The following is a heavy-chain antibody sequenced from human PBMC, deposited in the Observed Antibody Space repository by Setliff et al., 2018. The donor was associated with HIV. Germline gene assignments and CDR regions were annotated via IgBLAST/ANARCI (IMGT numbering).Heavy chain of an antibody. CDR3: ARGGVYYYDSSGWSMDY. V-gene: IGHV1-69*13. CDR1: GGTFSSYA. Sequence: SVKVSCKASGGTFSSYAISWVRQAPGQGLDWMGGIIPVFGTTNYAQKFQGSVTITADESTSTAYMELSSLRSEDTAVYYCARGGVYYYDSSGWSMDYWGQGTLVTVSS. CDR2: IIPVFGTT. D-gene: IGHD3-22*01. J-gene: IGHJ4*02.